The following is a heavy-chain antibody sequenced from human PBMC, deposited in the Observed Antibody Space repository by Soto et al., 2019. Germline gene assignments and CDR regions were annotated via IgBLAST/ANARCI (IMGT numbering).Heavy chain of an antibody. Sequence: PVKVSCKASGGTSSNYAISWVRQAPGQGLEWMGGIISIFGTPNYAQKFQGRVTIAADASTTTAYMELSSLRPEATAVYYCANSLNSPSDQFYYWGQGTLVTVSS. CDR1: GGTSSNYA. J-gene: IGHJ4*02. D-gene: IGHD2-2*01. V-gene: IGHV1-69*13. CDR2: IISIFGTP. CDR3: ANSLNSPSDQFYY.